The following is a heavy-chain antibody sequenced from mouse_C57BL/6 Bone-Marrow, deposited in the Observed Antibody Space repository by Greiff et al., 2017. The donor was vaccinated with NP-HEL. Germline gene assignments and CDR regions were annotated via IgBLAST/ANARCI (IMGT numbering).Heavy chain of an antibody. D-gene: IGHD2-5*01. CDR3: ARTHYSNYEGTWFAY. CDR2: IYPGDGDT. V-gene: IGHV1-82*01. CDR1: GYAFSSSW. J-gene: IGHJ3*01. Sequence: QVQLKESGPELVKPGASVKISCKASGYAFSSSWMNWVKQRPGKGLEWIGRIYPGDGDTNYNGKFKGKATLTADKSSSTAYMQLSSLTSEDSAVYFCARTHYSNYEGTWFAYWGQGTLVTVSA.